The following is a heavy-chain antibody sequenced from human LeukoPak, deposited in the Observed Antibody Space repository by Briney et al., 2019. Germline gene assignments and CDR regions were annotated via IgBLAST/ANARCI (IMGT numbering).Heavy chain of an antibody. CDR1: GYTFTSYG. V-gene: IGHV1-18*01. D-gene: IGHD2-15*01. Sequence: ASVKVSCKASGYTFTSYGISWVRQAPGQGLEWMGWISAYNGNTNYAQKLRGRVTMTTDTSTSTAYMELRSLRSDDTAVYYCARVEYCSGGSCYENWFDPWGQGTLVTVSS. J-gene: IGHJ5*02. CDR3: ARVEYCSGGSCYENWFDP. CDR2: ISAYNGNT.